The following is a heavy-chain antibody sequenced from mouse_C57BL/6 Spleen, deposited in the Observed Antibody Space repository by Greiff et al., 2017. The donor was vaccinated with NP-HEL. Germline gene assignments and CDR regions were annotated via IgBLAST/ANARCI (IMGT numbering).Heavy chain of an antibody. CDR3: ARHDYDGSWFAY. V-gene: IGHV1-20*01. J-gene: IGHJ3*01. D-gene: IGHD2-4*01. CDR1: GYSFTGYF. CDR2: INPYNGDT. Sequence: EVQRVESGPELVKPGDSVKISCKASGYSFTGYFMNWVMQSHGKSLEWIGRINPYNGDTFYNQKFKGKATLTVDKSSSTAHMELRSLTSEDSAVYYCARHDYDGSWFAYWGQGTLVTVSA.